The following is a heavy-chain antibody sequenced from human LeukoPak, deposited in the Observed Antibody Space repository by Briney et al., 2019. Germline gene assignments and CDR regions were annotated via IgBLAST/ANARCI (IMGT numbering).Heavy chain of an antibody. CDR3: ARDNTYYDFWSGYYAMYNWFDP. D-gene: IGHD3-3*01. Sequence: PSETLSLTCTVSCGSISSHYWSWIRQPPGKGLEWIGYIYYSGSTNYNPSLKSRVTISVDTSKNQFSLKLSSVTAADTAVYYCARDNTYYDFWSGYYAMYNWFDPWGQGTLVTVSS. CDR1: CGSISSHY. V-gene: IGHV4-59*11. CDR2: IYYSGST. J-gene: IGHJ5*02.